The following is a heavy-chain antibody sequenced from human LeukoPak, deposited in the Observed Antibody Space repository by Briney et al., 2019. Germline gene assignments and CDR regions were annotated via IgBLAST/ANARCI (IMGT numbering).Heavy chain of an antibody. CDR3: AELGITMIGGV. Sequence: GGSLRPSCAASGFTFSSYEMNWVRQAPGKGLEWVSYISSSGSTIYYADSVKGRFTISRNNAKNSLYLQMNSLRAEDTAVYYCAELGITMIGGVWGKGTTVTISS. CDR2: ISSSGSTI. J-gene: IGHJ6*04. D-gene: IGHD3-10*02. V-gene: IGHV3-48*03. CDR1: GFTFSSYE.